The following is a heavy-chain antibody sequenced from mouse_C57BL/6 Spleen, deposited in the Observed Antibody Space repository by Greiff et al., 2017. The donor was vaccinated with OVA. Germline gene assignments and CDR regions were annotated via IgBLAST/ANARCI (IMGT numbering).Heavy chain of an antibody. CDR1: GFSLTSYG. CDR3: AKTIYYYGSSRYFDV. D-gene: IGHD1-1*01. J-gene: IGHJ1*03. Sequence: QVQLQQSGPGLVQPSQSLSITCTVSGFSLTSYGVHWVRQSPGKGLEWLGVIWRGGSTDYNAAFMSRLSITKDNSKSQVFFKMNSLQADDTAIYYCAKTIYYYGSSRYFDVWGTGTTVTVSS. CDR2: IWRGGST. V-gene: IGHV2-5*01.